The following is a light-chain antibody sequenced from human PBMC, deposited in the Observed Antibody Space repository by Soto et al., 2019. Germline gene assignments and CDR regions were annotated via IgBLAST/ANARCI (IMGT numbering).Light chain of an antibody. J-gene: IGKJ1*01. CDR2: GVS. CDR3: QQYEA. V-gene: IGKV3-20*01. Sequence: ELVLTQSPGTLSLSPGERATVSCRASQRVSSSYLTWYQQKPGQAPRVLIYGVSSRATGVPDRFSGSWSGTYFARTIIRLEPADFAVYYCQQYEAFGQGTKVEIK. CDR1: QRVSSSY.